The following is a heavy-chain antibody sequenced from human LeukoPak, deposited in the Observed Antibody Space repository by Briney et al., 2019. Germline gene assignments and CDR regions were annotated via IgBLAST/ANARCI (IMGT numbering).Heavy chain of an antibody. CDR3: ARHSRYSSGSPRDWFDP. Sequence: KTSETLSLTCTVSGGSISSGDYYWSWIRQPPGKGLEWIGYIYYSGSTYYNPSLKSRVTISVDTSKNQFSLKLSSVTAADTAVYYCARHSRYSSGSPRDWFDPWGQGTLVTVSS. J-gene: IGHJ5*02. V-gene: IGHV4-30-4*08. CDR1: GGSISSGDYY. D-gene: IGHD3-22*01. CDR2: IYYSGST.